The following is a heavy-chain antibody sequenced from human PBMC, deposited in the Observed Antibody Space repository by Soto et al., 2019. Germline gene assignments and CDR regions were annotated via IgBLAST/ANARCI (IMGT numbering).Heavy chain of an antibody. CDR3: ARGAITIFGVVSHYYYYYGMDV. CDR1: GYTFTSYY. CDR2: INPSGGST. J-gene: IGHJ6*02. V-gene: IGHV1-46*01. Sequence: ASVKVSGKASGYTFTSYYMHWVRQAPGQGLEWMGIINPSGGSTSYAQKFQGRVTMTRDTSTSTVYMELSSLRSEDTAVYYCARGAITIFGVVSHYYYYYGMDVWGQGTTVTVSS. D-gene: IGHD3-3*01.